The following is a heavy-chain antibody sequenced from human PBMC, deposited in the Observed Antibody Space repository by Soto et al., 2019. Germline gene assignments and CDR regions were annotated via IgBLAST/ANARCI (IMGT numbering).Heavy chain of an antibody. V-gene: IGHV3-15*01. J-gene: IGHJ5*02. D-gene: IGHD3-3*01. CDR2: IKSKTDGGTA. CDR3: TMGVTLFGVVIP. Sequence: EVQLVESGGGLVKPGGSLRLSCAASGFTFNDAWMSWVRQAPGKGLEWVGRIKSKTDGGTADYAAPVKGRFTISRDDSKNTLYLQMNSLKTEDTAVYYCTMGVTLFGVVIPWGQGTLVTVSS. CDR1: GFTFNDAW.